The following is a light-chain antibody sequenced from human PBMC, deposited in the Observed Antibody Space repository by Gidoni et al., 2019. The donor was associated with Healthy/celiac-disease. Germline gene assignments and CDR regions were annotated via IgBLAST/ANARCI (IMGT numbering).Light chain of an antibody. Sequence: EIVMPQSPATLSVSPGERATLPCRASQSVSSNFAWYQQKPGQAPRLLIYGSSTRATGIPARFSGSGSGTEFTLTISSLQSEDFAVYYCQQYNNWPPYTGGQGTKLEIK. CDR2: GSS. J-gene: IGKJ2*01. CDR3: QQYNNWPPYT. CDR1: QSVSSN. V-gene: IGKV3-15*01.